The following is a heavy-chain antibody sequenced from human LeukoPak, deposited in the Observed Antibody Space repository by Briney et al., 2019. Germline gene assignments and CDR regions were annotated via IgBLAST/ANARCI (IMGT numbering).Heavy chain of an antibody. J-gene: IGHJ5*02. CDR2: IGGSGGST. Sequence: PGGSLRLSCAASGFTFSSYAMTWVRQAAGKGLEWVSAIGGSGGSTYYADSVKGRFTISRDNSKNTLYLQMNSLRAEDTAVYYCAKQSGGSGTYYYHWGQGTLVTVSS. CDR3: AKQSGGSGTYYYH. D-gene: IGHD3-10*01. CDR1: GFTFSSYA. V-gene: IGHV3-23*01.